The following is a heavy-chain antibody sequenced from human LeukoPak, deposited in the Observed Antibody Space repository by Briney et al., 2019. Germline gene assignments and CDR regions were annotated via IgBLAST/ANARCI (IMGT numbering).Heavy chain of an antibody. CDR3: AKVRAVAGPGLFYYYYMDV. D-gene: IGHD6-19*01. CDR1: GFTFDDYA. J-gene: IGHJ6*03. CDR2: ISWNSGSI. V-gene: IGHV3-9*01. Sequence: GGSLRLSCAASGFTFDDYAMHWVRQAPGKGLEWGSGISWNSGSIGYADSVKGRFNISRDNAKNSLYLQMNSLRAEDTALYYCAKVRAVAGPGLFYYYYMDVWGKGTTVTVSS.